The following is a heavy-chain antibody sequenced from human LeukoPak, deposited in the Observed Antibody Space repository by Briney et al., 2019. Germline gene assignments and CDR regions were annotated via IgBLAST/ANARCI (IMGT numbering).Heavy chain of an antibody. CDR2: ISAYNGNT. V-gene: IGHV1-18*01. J-gene: IGHJ4*02. CDR1: GYTFTSYG. CDR3: ARDPAPNYGGHFDY. D-gene: IGHD4-23*01. Sequence: ASVKVSCKASGYTFTSYGISWVRQAPGQGLEWMGWISAYNGNTNYAQKLQGRATMTTDTSTSTAYMELRSLRSDDTAVYYCARDPAPNYGGHFDYWGQGTLVTVSS.